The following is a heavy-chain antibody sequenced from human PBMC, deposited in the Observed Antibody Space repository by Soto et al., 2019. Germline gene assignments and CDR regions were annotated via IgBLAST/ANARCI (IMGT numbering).Heavy chain of an antibody. CDR2: ISYDASNK. V-gene: IGHV3-30-3*01. J-gene: IGHJ4*02. CDR1: GFAFSSYA. CDR3: ARTLSSGWYGDFDY. Sequence: GGSLRLSCAASGFAFSSYAMHWVRRAPGKGLEWVAVISYDASNKYYADSVKGRFTISRDNSKKTMYLQMSSLRAEDTAVYYCARTLSSGWYGDFDYWGQGNLVTVSS. D-gene: IGHD6-19*01.